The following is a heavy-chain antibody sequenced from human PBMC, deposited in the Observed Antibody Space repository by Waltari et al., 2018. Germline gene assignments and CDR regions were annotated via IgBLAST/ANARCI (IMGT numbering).Heavy chain of an antibody. Sequence: EVQLVESGGGLVQPGGSLRLSYSASGFPFSSYSMNWFRQAPGKGLEWVSYISSSSSTIYYADSVKGRFTISRDNAKNSLYLQMNSLRAEDTAVYYCARVAVRWPAEYFQHWGQGTLVTVSS. J-gene: IGHJ1*01. V-gene: IGHV3-48*01. CDR3: ARVAVRWPAEYFQH. CDR2: ISSSSSTI. D-gene: IGHD4-17*01. CDR1: GFPFSSYS.